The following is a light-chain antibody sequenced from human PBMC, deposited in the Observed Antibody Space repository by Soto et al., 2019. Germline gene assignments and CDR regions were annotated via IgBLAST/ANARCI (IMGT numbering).Light chain of an antibody. CDR2: DAF. J-gene: IGKJ4*01. Sequence: EIVLTQSPATLSLSPGERATLSCRASQSISSHLAWFQQKPGQAPRLIIYDAFNRATGISARFSGSGSGTDFTLTISSLEPADFAVYYCQQCLNWPLTFGGGTKVEIK. CDR3: QQCLNWPLT. CDR1: QSISSH. V-gene: IGKV3-11*01.